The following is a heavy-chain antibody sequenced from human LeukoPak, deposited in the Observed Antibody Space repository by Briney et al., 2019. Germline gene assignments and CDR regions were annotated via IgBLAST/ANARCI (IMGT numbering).Heavy chain of an antibody. D-gene: IGHD2-8*01. Sequence: PGGSLRLSCAASGFNFNSYTMNWVRQAPGKGLQWVANILASGSPTYYADSVKGRFIISRDNSKNTVYLQMNSLSVEDTAIYYCAKDLRPDGVDNFDHWGQGILVTVSS. V-gene: IGHV3-23*01. CDR2: ILASGSPT. CDR3: AKDLRPDGVDNFDH. J-gene: IGHJ4*02. CDR1: GFNFNSYT.